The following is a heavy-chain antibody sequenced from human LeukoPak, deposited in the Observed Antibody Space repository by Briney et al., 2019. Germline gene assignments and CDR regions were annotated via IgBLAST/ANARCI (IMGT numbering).Heavy chain of an antibody. J-gene: IGHJ6*02. CDR2: IYYSGST. Sequence: MSSETLSLTCTVSGGSISSGDYYWSWIRQPPGKGLEWIGYIYYSGSTYYNPSLKSRVTISVDTSRNQFSLKLSSVTAADTAVYYCARARDSSGYLYYYYYYGMGVWGQGTTVTVSS. V-gene: IGHV4-30-4*01. CDR1: GGSISSGDYY. CDR3: ARARDSSGYLYYYYYYGMGV. D-gene: IGHD3-22*01.